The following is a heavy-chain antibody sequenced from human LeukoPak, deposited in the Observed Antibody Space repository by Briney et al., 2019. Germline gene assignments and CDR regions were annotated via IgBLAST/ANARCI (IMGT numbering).Heavy chain of an antibody. J-gene: IGHJ4*02. CDR3: ARGLYGPLHVGQL. V-gene: IGHV7-4-1*02. Sequence: GASVKVSCKASGYTFTSYAMNWVRQAPGQGLEWIGWINTNTGNPTYAQGSTGRFVFSLDTSVSTAYLQISSLKAEDTAVYYCARGLYGPLHVGQLWGQGTLVTVSS. CDR2: INTNTGNP. CDR1: GYTFTSYA. D-gene: IGHD2-8*01.